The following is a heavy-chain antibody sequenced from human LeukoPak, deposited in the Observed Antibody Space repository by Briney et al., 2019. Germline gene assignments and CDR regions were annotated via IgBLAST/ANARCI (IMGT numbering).Heavy chain of an antibody. CDR1: GFTVSSNY. J-gene: IGHJ4*02. CDR2: IYSGGCT. Sequence: PGGSLRLSCAASGFTVSSNYMSWVRQAPGKGLEWVPVIYSGGCTYYADSVKGRFTISRDNSKNTLYLQMNSLRAEDTAVYYCARSGYCSSTSCEPRGFDYWGQGTLVTVSS. D-gene: IGHD2-2*01. V-gene: IGHV3-53*01. CDR3: ARSGYCSSTSCEPRGFDY.